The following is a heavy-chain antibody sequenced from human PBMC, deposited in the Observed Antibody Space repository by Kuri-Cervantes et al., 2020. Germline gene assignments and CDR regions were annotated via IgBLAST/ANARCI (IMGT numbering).Heavy chain of an antibody. CDR1: GFTFSGSA. CDR2: IGSTGDT. V-gene: IGHV3-13*01. Sequence: GGSLRLSCAASGFTFSGSAMHWVRQTTEKGLEWVSAIGSTGDTYFPGSVKGRFTISRENAKNSLYLQMNSLRAGDTAVYYCARSRADWYFDLWGRGTLVTVSS. J-gene: IGHJ2*01. CDR3: ARSRADWYFDL.